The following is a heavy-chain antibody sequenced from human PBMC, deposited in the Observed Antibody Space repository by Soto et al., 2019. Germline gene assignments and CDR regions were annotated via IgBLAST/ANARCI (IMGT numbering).Heavy chain of an antibody. Sequence: GGSLRLSCAASGFTFSSYAMSWVRQAPGKGLEWVSAISGSGGSTYYAYSVKGPFTISRDNSKNTTYLQMNSLRAEDTAVYYCAKVWRDIVVVPAATPLYYFDYWGQGTLVTVSS. D-gene: IGHD2-2*01. CDR1: GFTFSSYA. V-gene: IGHV3-23*01. CDR2: ISGSGGST. J-gene: IGHJ4*02. CDR3: AKVWRDIVVVPAATPLYYFDY.